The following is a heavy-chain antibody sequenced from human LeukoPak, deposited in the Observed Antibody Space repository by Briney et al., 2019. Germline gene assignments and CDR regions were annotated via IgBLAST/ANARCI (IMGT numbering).Heavy chain of an antibody. D-gene: IGHD1-26*01. V-gene: IGHV4-39*07. CDR2: IYYSGST. Sequence: PSETLSLTCTVSGGSISSSSYYWGWIRQPPGKGLEWIGSIYYSGSTYYNPSLKSRVTISVDTSKNQFSLKLSFVTAADTAVYYCARVGLGFPRSRYFDYWGQGTLVTVSS. CDR3: ARVGLGFPRSRYFDY. J-gene: IGHJ4*02. CDR1: GGSISSSSYY.